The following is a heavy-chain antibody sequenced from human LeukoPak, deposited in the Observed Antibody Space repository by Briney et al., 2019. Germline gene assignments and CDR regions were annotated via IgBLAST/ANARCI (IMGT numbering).Heavy chain of an antibody. D-gene: IGHD6-19*01. CDR3: ARGLSSGWQGH. CDR2: ISSSGTTI. CDR1: GFTLSDYY. V-gene: IGHV3-11*04. J-gene: IGHJ4*02. Sequence: GGSLSLSCSVSGFTLSDYYMTWIRQAPGKGLQWLSYISSSGTTINYADSVKGRFTISRDTAKNSLYLQMNSLRAEDTAVYYCARGLSSGWQGHWGQGTLVTVSS.